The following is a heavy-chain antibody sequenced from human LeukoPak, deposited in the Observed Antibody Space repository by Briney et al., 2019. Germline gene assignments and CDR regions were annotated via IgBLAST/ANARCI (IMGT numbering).Heavy chain of an antibody. CDR3: ARQFSPWPWGGYYYMDV. J-gene: IGHJ6*03. V-gene: IGHV5-51*01. Sequence: GESLKISCKASGYAFTSYWIGWVRQMPGKGLEWMGIIYPGDSDTRYSPSFQGQVTISADKSISTAYLQWSSLKASDTAMYYCARQFSPWPWGGYYYMDVWGKGTTVTVSS. D-gene: IGHD3-10*01. CDR1: GYAFTSYW. CDR2: IYPGDSDT.